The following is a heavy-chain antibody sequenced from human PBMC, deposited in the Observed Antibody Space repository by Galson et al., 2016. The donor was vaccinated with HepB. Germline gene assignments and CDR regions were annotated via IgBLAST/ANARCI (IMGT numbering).Heavy chain of an antibody. Sequence: LRLSCAVSGFTFSSYWMSWVRQGPGKGLEWVAIIKQDGSEKYYVDSVKGRFTISRDNAKKSLYLQMNSLRAEDTAVYYCARVGIGSSWYFDYRGQGTLVTVSS. V-gene: IGHV3-7*01. J-gene: IGHJ4*02. CDR1: GFTFSSYW. D-gene: IGHD6-13*01. CDR3: ARVGIGSSWYFDY. CDR2: IKQDGSEK.